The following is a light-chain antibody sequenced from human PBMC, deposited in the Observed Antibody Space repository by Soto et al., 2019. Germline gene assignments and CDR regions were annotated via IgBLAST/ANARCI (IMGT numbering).Light chain of an antibody. CDR2: KAS. J-gene: IGKJ1*01. CDR3: QEYNTYART. CDR1: QNIITW. V-gene: IGKV1-5*03. Sequence: DIQMTQSPSTLSASVGDRVTITCRASQNIITWLAWYQQRPGKAPNLLIYKASTLERGVPSRFSGSGSGTEFTLTISSLHPDDFASYYCQEYNTYARTFGQGTKVEIK.